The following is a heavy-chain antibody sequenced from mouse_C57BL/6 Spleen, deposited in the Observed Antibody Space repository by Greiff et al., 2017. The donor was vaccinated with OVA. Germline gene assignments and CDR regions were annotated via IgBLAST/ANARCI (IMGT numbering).Heavy chain of an antibody. Sequence: DVKLVESGGDLVKPGGSLKLSCAASGFAFSSYGMSWVRQTPDKRLEWVATISSGGSYTYYPDSVKGRFTISRDNAKNTLYLQMSSLKSEDTAMYYCARQRGSLYYFDYWGQGTTLTVSS. CDR2: ISSGGSYT. CDR3: ARQRGSLYYFDY. J-gene: IGHJ2*01. CDR1: GFAFSSYG. V-gene: IGHV5-6*02. D-gene: IGHD1-1*01.